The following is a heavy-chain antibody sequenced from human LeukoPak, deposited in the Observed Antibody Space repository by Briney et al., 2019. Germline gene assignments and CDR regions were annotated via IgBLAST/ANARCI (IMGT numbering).Heavy chain of an antibody. D-gene: IGHD6-19*01. CDR3: VRDTIAVAGTVGFDY. V-gene: IGHV1-2*02. CDR2: INPNSGGT. Sequence: ASVKVSCKASGYTFTGYYMHWVRQAPGQGLEWMGWINPNSGGTNYAQKFQGRVTMTRDTSISTAYMELSRLRSDDTAVYYCVRDTIAVAGTVGFDYWGQGTLVTVSS. J-gene: IGHJ4*02. CDR1: GYTFTGYY.